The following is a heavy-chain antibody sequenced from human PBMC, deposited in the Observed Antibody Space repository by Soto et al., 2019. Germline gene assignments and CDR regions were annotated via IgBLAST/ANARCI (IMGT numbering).Heavy chain of an antibody. D-gene: IGHD6-13*01. J-gene: IGHJ4*02. V-gene: IGHV3-30*18. CDR3: AKENQHLVHDY. Sequence: QVQLVESGGGVVRPGRSLRLTCAASGFTSRNYGMHWVRQAPGKGLEWVAVISHDGSDKYYADSMKGRFIISRDNSENTLFLNMNSLKPEDTAVYYCAKENQHLVHDYWGQGTLVTVSS. CDR2: ISHDGSDK. CDR1: GFTSRNYG.